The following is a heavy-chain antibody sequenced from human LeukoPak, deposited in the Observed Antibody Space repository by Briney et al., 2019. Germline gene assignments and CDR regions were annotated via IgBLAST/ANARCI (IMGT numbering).Heavy chain of an antibody. CDR2: VSYTGST. CDR1: GGSIISYY. J-gene: IGHJ4*02. D-gene: IGHD1-20*01. Sequence: SETLSLTCTVSGGSIISYYWSWIRQPPGKGLEWIGYVSYTGSTNYNPSLKSRATISVDSSNNQFSLKLTSVTAADTALYYCARDQAGNWYVDYWGRGTLVTVSS. V-gene: IGHV4-59*01. CDR3: ARDQAGNWYVDY.